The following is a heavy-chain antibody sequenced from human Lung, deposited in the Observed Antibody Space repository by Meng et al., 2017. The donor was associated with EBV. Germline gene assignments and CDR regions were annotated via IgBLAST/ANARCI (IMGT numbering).Heavy chain of an antibody. V-gene: IGHV6-1*01. Sequence: QVQLQQSGPGLVKPSQXLSLTCAXSGDSVSSTSVTWNWIRQSPSGGLEWLGRTYYRSKWYTDYALSLKSRVTINADTSKNHFSLQLNSVAPEDTAVYYCARDERSWYYFDYWGPGTPVTVSS. CDR1: GDSVSSTSVT. CDR3: ARDERSWYYFDY. D-gene: IGHD6-13*01. CDR2: TYYRSKWYT. J-gene: IGHJ4*02.